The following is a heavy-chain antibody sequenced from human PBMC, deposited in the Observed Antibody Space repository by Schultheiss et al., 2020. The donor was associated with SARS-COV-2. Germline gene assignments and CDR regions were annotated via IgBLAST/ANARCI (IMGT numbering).Heavy chain of an antibody. J-gene: IGHJ4*02. CDR3: ARVAGTRFDY. CDR1: GGSFSGYY. CDR2: MHYSGSS. Sequence: SETLSLTCAVYGGSFSGYYWSWIRQPPGKGLEWIGYMHYSGSSNYNPSLKSRVTMSVDTSKNQFSLQLNSVTPEDTAVYYCARVAGTRFDYWGQGTLVTVSS. V-gene: IGHV4-59*12. D-gene: IGHD1-14*01.